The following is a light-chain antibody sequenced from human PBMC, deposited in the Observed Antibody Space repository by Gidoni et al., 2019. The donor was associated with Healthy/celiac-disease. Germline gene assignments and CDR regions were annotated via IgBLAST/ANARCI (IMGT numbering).Light chain of an antibody. J-gene: IGKJ4*01. Sequence: EIVLTPSPGTLALSPGERATLSCRASQRARSSDLAWYQQKPGQAPRRLISGASSRATGIPDRFSGSGSATDFTLTISLLAPEDFAVYYCQQYGSSSLTFGGGTKVEIK. CDR3: QQYGSSSLT. V-gene: IGKV3-20*01. CDR1: QRARSSD. CDR2: GAS.